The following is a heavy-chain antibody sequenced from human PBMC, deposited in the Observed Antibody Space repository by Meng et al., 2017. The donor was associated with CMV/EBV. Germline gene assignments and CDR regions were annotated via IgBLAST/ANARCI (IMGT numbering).Heavy chain of an antibody. J-gene: IGHJ6*02. CDR2: ISSSGSTI. V-gene: IGHV3-11*04. CDR3: ERENYCSSTSCPDYDYGMDV. D-gene: IGHD2-2*01. Sequence: GGSLRLSCAASGFTFSAYYMSWIRQAPGKGLEWVSYISSSGSTIYYADSVKGRFTISRDNAKNSLYLQMNSLRAEDTAVYYCERENYCSSTSCPDYDYGMDVWGQGTTVTVSS. CDR1: GFTFSAYY.